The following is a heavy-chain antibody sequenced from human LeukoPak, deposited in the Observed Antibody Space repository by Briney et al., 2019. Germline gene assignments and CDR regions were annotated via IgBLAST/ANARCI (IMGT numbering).Heavy chain of an antibody. CDR1: GFTFSDYY. D-gene: IGHD5-18*01. CDR3: AHSRNIYAAMVP. CDR2: ITTSNSYT. Sequence: PGGSLRLSCAASGFTFSDYYMSWIRQAPGKGLERISYITTSNSYTNYADSVKGRFTISRDNSKNTLYLQMNSLRAEDTAVYYCAHSRNIYAAMVPRGQGTLVTVSS. J-gene: IGHJ5*02. V-gene: IGHV3-11*03.